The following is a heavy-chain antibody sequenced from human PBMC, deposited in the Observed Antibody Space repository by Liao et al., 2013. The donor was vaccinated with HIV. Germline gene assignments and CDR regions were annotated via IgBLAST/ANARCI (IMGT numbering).Heavy chain of an antibody. CDR1: GGSISSGSYY. V-gene: IGHV4-61*02. J-gene: IGHJ4*02. CDR2: IYTGMSTTGTT. CDR3: ARGTIFGPDY. D-gene: IGHD3-3*01. Sequence: QVQLQESGPGLVKPSQTLSLTCTVSGGSISSGSYYWSWIRQPAGKGLEWIGRIYTGMSTTGTTNYNPSLKSRVSISIDTSKNQFSLKLSSVTAADTAVYYCARGTIFGPDYWGQGTLVTVSS.